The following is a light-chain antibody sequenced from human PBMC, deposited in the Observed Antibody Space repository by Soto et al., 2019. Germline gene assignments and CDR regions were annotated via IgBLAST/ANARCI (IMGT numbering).Light chain of an antibody. Sequence: DIQLTQSPSFLSASVGDRVTITCRASQGISSFLAGYQQKPGKAPNLLISGASNVRTGVPSSFSGGGSGKEFTLTISSLQPEDFATYDCQHLNTYPLTFGGGTKVEI. CDR2: GAS. J-gene: IGKJ4*01. V-gene: IGKV1-9*01. CDR3: QHLNTYPLT. CDR1: QGISSF.